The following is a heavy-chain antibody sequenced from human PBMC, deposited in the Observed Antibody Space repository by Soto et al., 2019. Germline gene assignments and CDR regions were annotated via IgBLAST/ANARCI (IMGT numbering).Heavy chain of an antibody. CDR1: GFTFSSYP. V-gene: IGHV3-30-3*01. J-gene: IGHJ6*02. CDR3: ASLPGPLVAVLYLSQVDGRGPVSASDV. CDR2: ISVDGSRK. D-gene: IGHD6-19*01. Sequence: QMQLVESGGGVVQPGRSLRLSCAASGFTFSSYPMNWVRQAPGKGLEWVAVISVDGSRKYYADSVKGRFFISKDNSKNKLSLPMNRVRCEDSAVYYCASLPGPLVAVLYLSQVDGRGPVSASDVWGQGTVVTVSS.